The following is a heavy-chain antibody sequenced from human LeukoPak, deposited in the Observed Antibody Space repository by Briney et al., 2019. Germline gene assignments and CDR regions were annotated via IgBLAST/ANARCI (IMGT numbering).Heavy chain of an antibody. CDR2: IRSKAYGETA. CDR3: RTGTTSFDY. J-gene: IGHJ4*02. Sequence: GGSLRLSCTASGFTFGDYAMSWIRQAPGKGLEWVGFIRSKAYGETADYAASVKGRFTISRDDSKAIAYLQMNSLKTEDTAVYYCRTGTTSFDYWGQGTLVTVSS. V-gene: IGHV3-49*03. CDR1: GFTFGDYA. D-gene: IGHD1-7*01.